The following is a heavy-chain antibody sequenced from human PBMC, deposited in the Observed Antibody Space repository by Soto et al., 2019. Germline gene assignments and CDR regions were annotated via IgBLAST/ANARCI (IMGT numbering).Heavy chain of an antibody. D-gene: IGHD5-18*01. J-gene: IGHJ6*02. V-gene: IGHV1-18*04. CDR2: ISAYNGNT. Sequence: ASVKVSCKASGYTFTSYCISWVRQAPGQGLEWMGWISAYNGNTNYAQKLQGRVTMTTDTSTSTAYMELRSLRSDDTAVYYRARDLLRGYSQEYYYYGMDVWGQGTTVTVSS. CDR3: ARDLLRGYSQEYYYYGMDV. CDR1: GYTFTSYC.